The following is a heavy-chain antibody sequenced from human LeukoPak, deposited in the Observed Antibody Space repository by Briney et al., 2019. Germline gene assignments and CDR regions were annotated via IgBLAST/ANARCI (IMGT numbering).Heavy chain of an antibody. CDR1: GYTFTSYG. Sequence: ASVKVSCKASGYTFTSYGISWVRQAPGQGLEWMGCSSAYNGNTNYAQKLQGRVTMTTDTSTSTAYMELRSLRSDDTAVYYCARVRYYYGSGSYLPWGQGTLVTVSS. D-gene: IGHD3-10*01. CDR3: ARVRYYYGSGSYLP. V-gene: IGHV1-18*01. CDR2: SSAYNGNT. J-gene: IGHJ5*02.